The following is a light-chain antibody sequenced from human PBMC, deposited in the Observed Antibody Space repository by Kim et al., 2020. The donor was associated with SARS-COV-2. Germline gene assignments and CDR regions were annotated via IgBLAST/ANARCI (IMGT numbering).Light chain of an antibody. CDR3: QKYYSTPYT. V-gene: IGKV4-1*01. CDR1: QSVLYSSNNKNY. J-gene: IGKJ2*01. Sequence: DIVMTQSPDSLAVSLGERATINCKSSQSVLYSSNNKNYLAWYQQKPGQPPKLLIYWASTRESGVPDRFSGSGSGTDFTLTISSLQAEDVAVYYCQKYYSTPYTFGQGTKLG. CDR2: WAS.